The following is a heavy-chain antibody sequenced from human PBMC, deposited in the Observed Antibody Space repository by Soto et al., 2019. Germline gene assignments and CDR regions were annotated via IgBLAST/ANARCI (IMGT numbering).Heavy chain of an antibody. V-gene: IGHV4-30-2*01. D-gene: IGHD3-10*01. CDR1: GGSIGGVGYS. CDR3: ARAQFYSGSGNYNNLMFDA. Sequence: ASETLSLTCAVSGGSIGGVGYSWSWIRQPPGGGLDWIGYMYHSGTFLKSPSLKTRLTMSLDMSKNQFSLTLNSMTAADTAVYYCARAQFYSGSGNYNNLMFDAWGQGIQVTVSS. J-gene: IGHJ5*02. CDR2: MYHSGTF.